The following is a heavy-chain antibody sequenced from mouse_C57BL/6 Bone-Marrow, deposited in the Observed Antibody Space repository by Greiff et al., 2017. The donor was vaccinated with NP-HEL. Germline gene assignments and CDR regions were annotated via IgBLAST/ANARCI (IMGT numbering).Heavy chain of an antibody. CDR3: TLRQLRLRNFDY. D-gene: IGHD3-2*02. Sequence: VQLKESGAELVRPGASVKLSCTASGFNIKDDYMHWVKQRPEPGLEWIGWIAPENGDTEYASKFQGKATITADTSSNTAYLQLSSLTSEDTAVYYCTLRQLRLRNFDYWGQGTTLTVSS. V-gene: IGHV14-4*01. CDR1: GFNIKDDY. J-gene: IGHJ2*01. CDR2: IAPENGDT.